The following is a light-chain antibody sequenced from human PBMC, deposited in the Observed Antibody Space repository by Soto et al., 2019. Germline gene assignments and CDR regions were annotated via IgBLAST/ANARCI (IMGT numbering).Light chain of an antibody. CDR2: DAS. Sequence: DIQMTQSPSSLSASVGDRVTITCQASQDISNYLNWYQQKPGKAPKLLIYDASNLETGVPSRFSGSGSGTDFTFTISSLLPEDIATYYCQQYDNLPSITFGQGTRLDFK. J-gene: IGKJ5*01. CDR1: QDISNY. CDR3: QQYDNLPSIT. V-gene: IGKV1-33*01.